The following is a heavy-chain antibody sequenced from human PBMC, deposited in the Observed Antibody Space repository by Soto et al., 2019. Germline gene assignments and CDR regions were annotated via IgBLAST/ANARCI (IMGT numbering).Heavy chain of an antibody. J-gene: IGHJ6*02. V-gene: IGHV3-53*01. Sequence: GGSLRLSCSASGFTVSSNYMSWVRQAPGKGLEWVSVIYSGGSTYYADSVKGRFTISRDNSKNTLYLQMNSLRAEDTAVYYCARSGGTTSLDYYGMDVWGQGTTVTVSS. CDR2: IYSGGST. D-gene: IGHD1-7*01. CDR1: GFTVSSNY. CDR3: ARSGGTTSLDYYGMDV.